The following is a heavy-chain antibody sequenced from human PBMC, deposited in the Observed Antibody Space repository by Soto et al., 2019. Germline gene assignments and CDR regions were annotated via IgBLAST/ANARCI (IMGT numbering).Heavy chain of an antibody. V-gene: IGHV3-30-3*01. D-gene: IGHD4-17*01. CDR3: ARALATVTTPMTGTYEETDP. J-gene: IGHJ5*02. CDR1: GFTFSSYA. Sequence: QVQLVESGGGVVQPGRSLRLSCAASGFTFSSYAMHWVRQAPGKGLEWVAVISYDGSNKYYADSVEGRFTISRDNSKNTLYLQMNSLRAEDTAVYYCARALATVTTPMTGTYEETDPWGQGTLVTVSS. CDR2: ISYDGSNK.